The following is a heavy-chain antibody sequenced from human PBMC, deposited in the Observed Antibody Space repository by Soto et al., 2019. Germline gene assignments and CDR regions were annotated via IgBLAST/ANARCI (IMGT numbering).Heavy chain of an antibody. D-gene: IGHD3-3*01. J-gene: IGHJ5*02. CDR3: AARGDDFWSGTPFDP. V-gene: IGHV3-23*01. CDR1: GFTFSSYA. Sequence: AGGSLRLSCAASGFTFSSYAMSWVRQAPGKGLEWVSAISGSGGSTYYADSVKGRFTISRDNSKNTLYLQMNSLRAEDTAVYYCAARGDDFWSGTPFDPWGQGTLVTVSS. CDR2: ISGSGGST.